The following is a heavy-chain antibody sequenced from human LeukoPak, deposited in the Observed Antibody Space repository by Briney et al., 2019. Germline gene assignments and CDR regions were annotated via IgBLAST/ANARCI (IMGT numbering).Heavy chain of an antibody. CDR3: AKDRYCSGGSRSGDPDY. CDR1: GFTFSSEA. D-gene: IGHD2-15*01. Sequence: PGGSLRLSCAASGFTFSSEAMSWVPEAPGPGLEGCSTFSDSGGSTYHADPVKGRFTISRDNSKNPLYLQMNSLRAEDTAVYYCAKDRYCSGGSRSGDPDYWGQGTLVTVSS. J-gene: IGHJ4*02. V-gene: IGHV3-23*01. CDR2: FSDSGGST.